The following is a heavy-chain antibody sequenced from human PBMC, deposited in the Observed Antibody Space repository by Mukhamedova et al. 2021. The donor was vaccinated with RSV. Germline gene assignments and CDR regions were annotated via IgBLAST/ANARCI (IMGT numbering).Heavy chain of an antibody. CDR1: SSYG. Sequence: SSYGMHWVRQAPGKGLEWVAVIWYDGSNKYYADSVKGRFTISRDNSKNTLYLQMNSLRAEDTAVYYCAREGPMDSGTGGVWGKG. V-gene: IGHV3-33*01. D-gene: IGHD1-26*01. CDR2: IWYDGSNK. CDR3: AREGPMDSGTGGV. J-gene: IGHJ6*03.